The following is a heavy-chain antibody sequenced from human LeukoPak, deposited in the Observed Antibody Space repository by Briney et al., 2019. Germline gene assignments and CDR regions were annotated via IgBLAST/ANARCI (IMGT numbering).Heavy chain of an antibody. CDR1: GYIFTSYV. CDR3: ARGDYETHGYQTR. J-gene: IGHJ4*02. CDR2: INTNTGDP. D-gene: IGHD3-22*01. V-gene: IGHV7-4-1*02. Sequence: ASVKVSCKASGYIFTSYVLHWVRQAPGQGLEWMGWINTNTGDPTYAQGFTGRFVFSLDTSVSTAYLQISSLKADDTAMYYCARGDYETHGYQTRWGQGTLVTVSS.